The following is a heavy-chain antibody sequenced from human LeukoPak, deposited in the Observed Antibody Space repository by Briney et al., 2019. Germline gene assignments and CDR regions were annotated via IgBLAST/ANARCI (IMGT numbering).Heavy chain of an antibody. J-gene: IGHJ4*02. CDR2: IIPIFGTA. CDR3: AKDQIDYYDSSGYYFFLYSYYFDY. V-gene: IGHV1-69*13. D-gene: IGHD3-22*01. CDR1: GGTFSSYA. Sequence: SVKVSCKASGGTFSSYAISWVRQAPGQGLEWMGGIIPIFGTANYAQKFQGRVTITADESTSTAYMELSSLRSEDTAVYYCAKDQIDYYDSSGYYFFLYSYYFDYWGQGTLVTVSS.